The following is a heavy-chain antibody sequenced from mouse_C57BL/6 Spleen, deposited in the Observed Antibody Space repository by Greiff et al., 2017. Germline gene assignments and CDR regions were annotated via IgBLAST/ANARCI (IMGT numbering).Heavy chain of an antibody. CDR1: GYSFTDYN. J-gene: IGHJ1*03. CDR3: ARIEKYENQGYFDV. CDR2: INPNYGTT. Sequence: EVQLQQSGPELVKPGASVKISCKASGYSFTDYNMNWVKQSNGKRLEWIGVINPNYGTTSYNQKFKGKATLTVDQSSSTAYMQLNSLTSEDSAVYYCARIEKYENQGYFDVWGTGTTVTVSS. V-gene: IGHV1-39*01. D-gene: IGHD2-10*02.